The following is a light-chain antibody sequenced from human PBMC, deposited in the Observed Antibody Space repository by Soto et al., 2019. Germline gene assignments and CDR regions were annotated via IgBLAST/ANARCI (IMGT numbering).Light chain of an antibody. V-gene: IGLV2-8*01. J-gene: IGLJ2*01. CDR3: SSYAGSHIV. Sequence: QSVLTQPPSASGSPGQSVTISCTGTSSDVGGYNYDSWYQQHPGKAPKLMIYEVSKRPSGVPDRFSGSKSGNTASLTVSGLQAEDEADYYCSSYAGSHIVFGGGTKVTVL. CDR2: EVS. CDR1: SSDVGGYNY.